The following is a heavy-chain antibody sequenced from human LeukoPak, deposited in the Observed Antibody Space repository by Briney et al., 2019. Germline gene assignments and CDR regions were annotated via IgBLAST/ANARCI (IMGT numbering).Heavy chain of an antibody. D-gene: IGHD3-10*01. V-gene: IGHV3-74*01. CDR1: GFNFRRYW. J-gene: IGHJ6*03. CDR3: TRGGPKIRGLSAGMDV. CDR2: IDSDGIVT. Sequence: GVSVRLPCAVSGFNFRRYWMYWVRQAPGKGLAGVSRIDSDGIVTNHADFLEGRFTISKDFAKDTLNKQINSLKVEDVAVYDCTRGGPKIRGLSAGMDVWGRGTTVTVSS.